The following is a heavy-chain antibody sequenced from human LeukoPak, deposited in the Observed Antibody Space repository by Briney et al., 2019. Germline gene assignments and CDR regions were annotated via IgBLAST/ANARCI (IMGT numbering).Heavy chain of an antibody. Sequence: SVKVSCKASGGTFSSYAISWVRQAPGQGLEWVGGIIPIFGTANYAQKFQGRVTITADESTSTAYMELSSLRSEDTAVYYCALPSPYCSGGSCYWDYWGQGTLVTVSS. CDR1: GGTFSSYA. CDR3: ALPSPYCSGGSCYWDY. CDR2: IIPIFGTA. D-gene: IGHD2-15*01. J-gene: IGHJ4*02. V-gene: IGHV1-69*01.